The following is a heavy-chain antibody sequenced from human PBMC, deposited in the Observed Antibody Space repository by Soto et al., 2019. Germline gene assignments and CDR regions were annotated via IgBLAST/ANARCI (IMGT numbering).Heavy chain of an antibody. V-gene: IGHV4-39*01. J-gene: IGHJ5*02. CDR3: ARHAAYCKNAVCYTRWFDP. CDR2: TYYSGST. Sequence: SETLSLTCTVSGGSISSSSYYWGWIRQPPGKGLEWIGSTYYSGSTYYNPSLKSRVTISVDTSRNQFSLKLNSVTAADTAVYYCARHAAYCKNAVCYTRWFDPWGQGTLVTVSS. CDR1: GGSISSSSYY. D-gene: IGHD2-8*01.